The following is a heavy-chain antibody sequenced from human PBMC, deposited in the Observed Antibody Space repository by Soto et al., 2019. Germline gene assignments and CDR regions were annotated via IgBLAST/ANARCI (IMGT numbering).Heavy chain of an antibody. V-gene: IGHV4-59*02. CDR2: IYYTGST. J-gene: IGHJ4*02. CDR3: ARGPGASDYYFDY. D-gene: IGHD3-10*01. Sequence: PSETLSLTCSVSGGSVSSYWWSWIRQPPGKGLEWIGYIYYTGSTNYSPSLKGRVTISLDASKSQFSLKLTPVTAADTAVYYCARGPGASDYYFDYWGPGTLVTVSS. CDR1: GGSVSSYW.